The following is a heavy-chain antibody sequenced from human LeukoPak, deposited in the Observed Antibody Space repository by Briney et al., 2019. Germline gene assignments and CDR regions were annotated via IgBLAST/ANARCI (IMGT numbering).Heavy chain of an antibody. CDR2: IYYSGST. Sequence: PSETLSLTCTVSGGSISSSSYYWGWIRQPPGKGLEWIGSIYYSGSTYYNPSLKSRVTISVDTSKNQFSLKLSSVTAADTAVYYCAREGGGYYFDYWGQGTLVTVSS. V-gene: IGHV4-39*02. J-gene: IGHJ4*02. D-gene: IGHD1-26*01. CDR3: AREGGGYYFDY. CDR1: GGSISSSSYY.